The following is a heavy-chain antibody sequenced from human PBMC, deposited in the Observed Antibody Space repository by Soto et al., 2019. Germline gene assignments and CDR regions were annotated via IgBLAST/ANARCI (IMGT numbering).Heavy chain of an antibody. D-gene: IGHD2-15*01. V-gene: IGHV3-23*01. CDR1: GFTFRSYA. J-gene: IGHJ3*02. Sequence: PGGSLRLSCAASGFTFRSYAMSWVRQAQGKGQEWFSGISGRRISTHYSDSVKGRFTVSRDNSKNTLYLQMSSLRAEDTALYYCASESRYCTADRCSTQQAFDIWGQGTMVTVSS. CDR3: ASESRYCTADRCSTQQAFDI. CDR2: ISGRRIST.